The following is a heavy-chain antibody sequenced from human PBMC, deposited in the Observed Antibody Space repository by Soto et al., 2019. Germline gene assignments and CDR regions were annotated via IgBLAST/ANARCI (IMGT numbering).Heavy chain of an antibody. V-gene: IGHV3-30*18. CDR2: ISYDGSNK. J-gene: IGHJ3*02. D-gene: IGHD2-15*01. Sequence: GGSLRLCCAACGFTFSSYGMHWVRQAPGKGLEWVAVISYDGSNKYYADSVKGRFTISRDNSKNTLYLQMNSLRAEDTAVYYCAKTRVPGYCSGGSCPPHDAFDIWGQGTMVTVSS. CDR1: GFTFSSYG. CDR3: AKTRVPGYCSGGSCPPHDAFDI.